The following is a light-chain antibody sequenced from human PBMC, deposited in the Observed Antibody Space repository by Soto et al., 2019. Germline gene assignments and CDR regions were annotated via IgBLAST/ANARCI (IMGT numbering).Light chain of an antibody. CDR1: QSVSSTY. Sequence: EIVLTQSPGTLSLSPGDGATLSCRASQSVSSTYLAWYQHKPGQAPTLLIYGASSSATGIPDRFSGSGSGTDITLTISRLEPEDFAVYYCQQYGGSTTFGQGTRLEIE. V-gene: IGKV3-20*01. CDR2: GAS. CDR3: QQYGGSTT. J-gene: IGKJ5*01.